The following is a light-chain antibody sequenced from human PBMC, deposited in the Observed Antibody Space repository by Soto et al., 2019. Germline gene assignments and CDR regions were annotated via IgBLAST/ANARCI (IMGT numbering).Light chain of an antibody. CDR1: SSDVGGYNY. CDR3: SSYGGRNNLI. V-gene: IGLV2-8*01. J-gene: IGLJ2*01. CDR2: EVS. Sequence: QSALTQPPSASGSPGQSVTISCSGTSSDVGGYNYVSWYQQHPGKAPKLMIYEVSKRPSGVPDRFSGSKSGNTASLTVSGLQAEDEADYCCSSYGGRNNLIFGGGTKVTVL.